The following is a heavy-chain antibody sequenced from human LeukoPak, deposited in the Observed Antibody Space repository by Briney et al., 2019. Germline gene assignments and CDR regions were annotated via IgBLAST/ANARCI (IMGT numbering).Heavy chain of an antibody. CDR3: ARSPYSSGWSVVDY. CDR1: GFTFSSYE. CDR2: ITGSGSTR. D-gene: IGHD6-19*01. Sequence: QPGGSLRLSCAASGFTFSSYEMNWVRQAPGKGLEWVSYITGSGSTRYYADSVKGRFTISRDNAKNSLYLQMNSLRAEDTAVYYCARSPYSSGWSVVDYWGQGTLVTVSS. V-gene: IGHV3-48*03. J-gene: IGHJ4*02.